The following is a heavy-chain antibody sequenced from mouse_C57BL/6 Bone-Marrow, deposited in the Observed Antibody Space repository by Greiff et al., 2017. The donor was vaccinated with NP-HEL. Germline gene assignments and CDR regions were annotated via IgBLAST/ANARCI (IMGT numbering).Heavy chain of an antibody. V-gene: IGHV1-52*01. D-gene: IGHD2-1*01. Sequence: QVQLQQPGAELVRPGSSVKLSCKASGYTFTSYWMHWVKQRPIQGLEWIGNIDPSDSETHYNQKFKGKATLTVDKSSSTAYMQLSSLTSEDSAVYYCARGDGKGRYFDYWGQGTTLTVSS. CDR1: GYTFTSYW. CDR3: ARGDGKGRYFDY. CDR2: IDPSDSET. J-gene: IGHJ2*01.